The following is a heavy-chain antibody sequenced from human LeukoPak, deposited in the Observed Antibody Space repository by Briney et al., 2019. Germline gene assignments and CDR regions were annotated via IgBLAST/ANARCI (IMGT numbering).Heavy chain of an antibody. CDR3: AKDERTWYGMPYYYGMDV. CDR2: IRYDGSNT. CDR1: GFTFRSYG. J-gene: IGHJ6*02. D-gene: IGHD3-10*01. Sequence: PGGSLRLSCAASGFTFRSYGMHWVRRAPGKGLEWVTFIRYDGSNTYYADSVKGRFTISRDNSKDTLYLQMNSLRAEDTAMYYCAKDERTWYGMPYYYGMDVWGQGTTVTVSS. V-gene: IGHV3-30*02.